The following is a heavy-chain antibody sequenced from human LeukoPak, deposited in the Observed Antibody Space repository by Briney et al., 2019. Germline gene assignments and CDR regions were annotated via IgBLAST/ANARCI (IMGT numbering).Heavy chain of an antibody. J-gene: IGHJ6*03. V-gene: IGHV4-59*01. Sequence: PLETLSLTCTVSGGSISSYYWSWIRQPPGKGLEWIGYIYYSGSTNYNPSLKSRVTISVDTSKNQFSLKLSSVTAADTAVYYCARGRRGVRGALLYYYYYYMDVWGKGTTVTVSS. CDR1: GGSISSYY. D-gene: IGHD3-10*01. CDR2: IYYSGST. CDR3: ARGRRGVRGALLYYYYYYMDV.